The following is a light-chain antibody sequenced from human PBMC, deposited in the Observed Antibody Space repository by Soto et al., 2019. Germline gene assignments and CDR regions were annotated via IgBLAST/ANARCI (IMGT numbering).Light chain of an antibody. Sequence: EIVLTQSPGTLSLSPGERATLSCRASQSVSDSYLAWYQQKPGQAPRLLIYASSRATGIPDRFSGSGSGTDFTLTISSLAPEDFAVYYCQHYGTSALFGPGTKVDIK. CDR3: QHYGTSAL. J-gene: IGKJ3*01. CDR2: AS. V-gene: IGKV3-20*01. CDR1: QSVSDSY.